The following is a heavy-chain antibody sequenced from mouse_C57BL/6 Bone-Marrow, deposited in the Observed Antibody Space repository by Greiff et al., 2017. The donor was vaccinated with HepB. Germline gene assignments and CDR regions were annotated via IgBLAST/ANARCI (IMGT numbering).Heavy chain of an antibody. CDR2: IDPSDSYT. V-gene: IGHV1-69*01. CDR3: ARNGGSSDD. CDR1: GYSFTSYW. Sequence: VQLQQPGAELVLPGASVKLSCKASGYSFTSYWMHWVKQRPGQGLEWIGEIDPSDSYTNYNQKFKGKSTLTVDKSSSTTYMRISSLTSEDSAVYYCARNGGSSDDWGQGTTLPVAS. J-gene: IGHJ2*01.